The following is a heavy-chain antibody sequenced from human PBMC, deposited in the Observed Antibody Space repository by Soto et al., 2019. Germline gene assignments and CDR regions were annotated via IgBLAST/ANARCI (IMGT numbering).Heavy chain of an antibody. Sequence: QLQLQESGPGLVKPSETLSLTCSVSGDSLSSSYYYWGWIRQPPGERLEWIASVDYTGSAYYSPALRSRVAVSVDTSNNDCSLTVDSVSAADTALYYCARQGINRGFGPGAFDIWGQGTTVIVSS. CDR2: VDYTGSA. J-gene: IGHJ3*02. CDR3: ARQGINRGFGPGAFDI. D-gene: IGHD1-20*01. CDR1: GDSLSSSYYY. V-gene: IGHV4-39*01.